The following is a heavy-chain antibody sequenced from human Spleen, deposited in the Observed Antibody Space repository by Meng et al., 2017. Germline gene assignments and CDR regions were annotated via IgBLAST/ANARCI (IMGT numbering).Heavy chain of an antibody. D-gene: IGHD3-16*01. V-gene: IGHV4-38-2*02. J-gene: IGHJ4*02. CDR3: STQTGGIDY. CDR1: GYSINNFYY. CDR2: LFHSGST. Sequence: SETLSLTCSVSGYSINNFYYWGWARQPPGKGLEWIGSLFHSGSTYSKPSLESRVTISLDTSKSQFSLKLTSVTAADTAVYYCSTQTGGIDYWGQGTLVTGSS.